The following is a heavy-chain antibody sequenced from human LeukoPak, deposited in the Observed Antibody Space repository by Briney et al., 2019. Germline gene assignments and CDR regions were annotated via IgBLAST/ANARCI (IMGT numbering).Heavy chain of an antibody. V-gene: IGHV3-23*01. J-gene: IGHJ4*02. CDR3: ARKLKYSSSSSYFDY. CDR2: ISSSGGKT. D-gene: IGHD6-6*01. Sequence: GGSLRLSCAASGFTFSSYAMTWVRQAPGKGLEWVSAISSSGGKTYYADSVKGRFTISRDNSKNTLYLQMNSLSNEDTAVYYCARKLKYSSSSSYFDYWGQGTLVTVSS. CDR1: GFTFSSYA.